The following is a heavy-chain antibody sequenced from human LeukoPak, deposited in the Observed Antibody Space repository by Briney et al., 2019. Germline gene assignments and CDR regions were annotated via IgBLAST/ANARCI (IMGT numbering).Heavy chain of an antibody. D-gene: IGHD4-17*01. CDR3: KIDYGAYLDY. CDR1: GFTFSDYY. J-gene: IGHJ4*02. Sequence: GGSLRLSCAASGFTFSDYYMSWVRQAPGKGLEWVASIQNDGSVNHYVDSVKGRFTISRDNAKNSLFLQMNSLRVEDTGVYSCKIDYGAYLDYWGQGTLVTVSS. V-gene: IGHV3-7*01. CDR2: IQNDGSVN.